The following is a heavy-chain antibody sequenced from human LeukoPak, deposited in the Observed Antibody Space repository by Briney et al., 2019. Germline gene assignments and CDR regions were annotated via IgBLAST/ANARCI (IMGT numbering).Heavy chain of an antibody. V-gene: IGHV1-2*02. CDR3: ARSSPPTYYHFYYYMDV. D-gene: IGHD6-13*01. CDR2: INPNSGGA. CDR1: RYTFTGYY. Sequence: GASVKVSCKASRYTFTGYYMHWVRQAPGQGLEWMGWINPNSGGAKYAQNFQGGVIMTTDTSISTAYMELTSLRSDDTAVYYCARSSPPTYYHFYYYMDVWGKGSTVTVSS. J-gene: IGHJ6*03.